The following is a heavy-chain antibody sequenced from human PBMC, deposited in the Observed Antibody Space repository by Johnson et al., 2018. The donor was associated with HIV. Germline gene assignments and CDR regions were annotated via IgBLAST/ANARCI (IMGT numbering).Heavy chain of an antibody. J-gene: IGHJ3*02. V-gene: IGHV3-13*01. CDR3: ARDQSYWGSEAFDI. D-gene: IGHD7-27*01. CDR2: IGAAGDT. Sequence: VQLVESGGGLEQPGGSLRLSCAASGFPFKNFDLHCVRHPTGKGLQWVSIIGAAGDTFCPGSVTGRFTVSRDNSKNTLYVQMNSLRIEDTAVYYCARDQSYWGSEAFDIWGQGTMVTVSS. CDR1: GFPFKNFD.